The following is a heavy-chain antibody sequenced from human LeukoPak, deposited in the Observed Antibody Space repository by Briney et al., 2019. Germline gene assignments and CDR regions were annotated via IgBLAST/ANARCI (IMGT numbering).Heavy chain of an antibody. CDR2: ISPDSGAT. CDR1: GYTFTGYY. D-gene: IGHD6-6*01. CDR3: AREGYSTSSGPLDY. J-gene: IGHJ4*02. V-gene: IGHV1-2*02. Sequence: GASVKVSCKASGYTFTGYYMHWVRQAPGQGLEWMGWISPDSGATNYAQRFQGRVTMTRDASISTAYMELSSLRSDDTAVYFCAREGYSTSSGPLDYWGQGTLVTVSS.